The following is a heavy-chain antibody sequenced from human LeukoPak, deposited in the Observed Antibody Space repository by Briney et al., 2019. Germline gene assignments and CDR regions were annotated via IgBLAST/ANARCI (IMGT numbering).Heavy chain of an antibody. V-gene: IGHV3-7*01. CDR3: ARGRGNYPFGY. CDR2: IKQDGSEK. Sequence: PGGSLRLSCAASRFTFSSYWMSWVRQAPGKGLEWVANIKQDGSEKYYVDSVKGRFTISRDNAKNSLYLQMNSLRAEDTAVYYCARGRGNYPFGYWGQGTLVTVSS. CDR1: RFTFSSYW. D-gene: IGHD1-7*01. J-gene: IGHJ4*02.